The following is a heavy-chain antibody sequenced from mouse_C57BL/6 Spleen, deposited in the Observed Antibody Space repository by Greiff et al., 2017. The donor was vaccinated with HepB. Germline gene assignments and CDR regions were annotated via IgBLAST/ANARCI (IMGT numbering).Heavy chain of an antibody. V-gene: IGHV2-5*01. J-gene: IGHJ1*03. CDR1: GFSLTSYG. CDR2: IWRGGST. CDR3: AKNWIYDYDVYFDV. D-gene: IGHD2-4*01. Sequence: VKLQESGPGLVQPSQSLSITCTVSGFSLTSYGVHWVRQSPGKGLEWLGVIWRGGSTDYNAAFMSRLSITKDNSKSQVFFKMNSLQADDTAIYYCAKNWIYDYDVYFDVWGTGTTVTVSS.